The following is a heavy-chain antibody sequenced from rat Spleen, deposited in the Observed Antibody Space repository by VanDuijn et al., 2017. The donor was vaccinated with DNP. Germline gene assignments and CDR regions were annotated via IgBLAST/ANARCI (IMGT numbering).Heavy chain of an antibody. Sequence: EVQLVESGGGLVQPGRSMKLSCAASGFSFSNYDMAWVRQAPKKGLEWVASISYDGTSTYYRDSVKGRFTFSRENAKSTLYLQMDSLRSEDTATYYCGRVAYPGGAMDAWGQGTSVTVSS. CDR1: GFSFSNYD. J-gene: IGHJ4*01. D-gene: IGHD1-4*01. V-gene: IGHV5-7*01. CDR3: GRVAYPGGAMDA. CDR2: ISYDGTST.